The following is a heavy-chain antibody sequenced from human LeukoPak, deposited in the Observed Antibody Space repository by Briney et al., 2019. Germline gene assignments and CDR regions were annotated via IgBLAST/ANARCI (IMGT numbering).Heavy chain of an antibody. J-gene: IGHJ4*02. V-gene: IGHV4-39*02. CDR1: GGSISSSSYY. CDR3: AREHGSGSYF. CDR2: IYYSGST. Sequence: SETLSLTCTVFGGSISSSSYYWGWIRQPPGKGLEWSGSIYYSGSTYYNPSLKSRVTISVDTSKNQFSLKLSSVTAADTAVYYCAREHGSGSYFWGQGTLVTVSS. D-gene: IGHD3-10*01.